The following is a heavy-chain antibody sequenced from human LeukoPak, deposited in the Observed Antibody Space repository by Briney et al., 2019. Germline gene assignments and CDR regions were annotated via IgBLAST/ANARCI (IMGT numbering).Heavy chain of an antibody. CDR3: ARRDGSGLYYYYGMDV. CDR1: GGSISSSSYY. D-gene: IGHD3-10*01. CDR2: IYYSGST. J-gene: IGHJ6*02. V-gene: IGHV4-39*07. Sequence: SETLSLTCTVSGGSISSSSYYWGWMRQPPGKGLEWIGSIYYSGSTYYNPSLKSRVTISVDTSKNQFSLKLSSVTAADTAVYYCARRDGSGLYYYYGMDVWGQGTTVTVSS.